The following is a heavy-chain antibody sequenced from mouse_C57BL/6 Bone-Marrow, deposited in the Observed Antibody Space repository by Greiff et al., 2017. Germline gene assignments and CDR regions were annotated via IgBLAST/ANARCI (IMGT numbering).Heavy chain of an antibody. V-gene: IGHV5-6*01. CDR3: ARPLSTMITYYFDY. J-gene: IGHJ2*01. CDR1: GFTFSSYG. D-gene: IGHD2-4*01. CDR2: ISSGGSYT. Sequence: EVKVVESGGDLVKPGGSLKLSCAASGFTFSSYGMSWVRQTPDKRLEWVATISSGGSYTYSPDSVKGRFTISRDNAKNTLYLQMSSLKSEDTAMYYCARPLSTMITYYFDYWGQGTTLTVSS.